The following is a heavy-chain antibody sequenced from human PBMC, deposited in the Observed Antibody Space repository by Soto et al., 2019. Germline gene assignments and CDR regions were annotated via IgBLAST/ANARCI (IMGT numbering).Heavy chain of an antibody. J-gene: IGHJ4*02. CDR2: IDESGNT. Sequence: SETLSLTCTVSGGPIRSSSHSWDWIRQSPGTGLEWIGSIDESGNTYYNPSLKSRVIMSVDTSKNQFSLKLISVTDADSGFYYCAREGGYVGYWGQGTLVTVSS. CDR3: AREGGYVGY. D-gene: IGHD3-16*01. CDR1: GGPIRSSSHS. V-gene: IGHV4-39*02.